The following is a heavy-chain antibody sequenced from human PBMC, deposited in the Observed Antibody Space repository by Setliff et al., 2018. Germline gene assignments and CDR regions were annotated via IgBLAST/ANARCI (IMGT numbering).Heavy chain of an antibody. D-gene: IGHD6-6*01. Sequence: SETLSLTCTVSNGSLDRSGYYWGWIRQPPGKGLEWIASVYHRGSTYYNPSLKSRVTISVDMSRNQFSLQLKSVTAADTAVYYCARGRNVAARLLDSWGQGTLVTVSS. V-gene: IGHV4-39*02. J-gene: IGHJ4*02. CDR3: ARGRNVAARLLDS. CDR2: VYHRGST. CDR1: NGSLDRSGYY.